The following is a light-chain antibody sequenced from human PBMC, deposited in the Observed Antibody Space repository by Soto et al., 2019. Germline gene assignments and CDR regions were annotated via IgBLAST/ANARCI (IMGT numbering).Light chain of an antibody. CDR1: SSNIGAGYD. CDR3: QSYDSSLSGFYV. CDR2: GNY. V-gene: IGLV1-40*01. J-gene: IGLJ1*01. Sequence: SSNIGAGYDVHWYQQLPGTAPKVLIFGNYNRPSGVPDRFSGSKSGTSASLAITGLQAEDEADYYCQSYDSSLSGFYVFGTGTKVTVL.